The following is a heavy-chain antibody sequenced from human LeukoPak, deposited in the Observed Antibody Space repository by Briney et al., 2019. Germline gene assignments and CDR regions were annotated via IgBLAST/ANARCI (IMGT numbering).Heavy chain of an antibody. V-gene: IGHV3-74*01. J-gene: IGHJ4*02. CDR2: IQGDGGNT. CDR1: GFTFSKNW. D-gene: IGHD6-13*01. Sequence: GGSLRLSWVASGFTFSKNWMHWVRHAPGEGLVWVSRIQGDGGNTNYADSVKGRFSISRDNAKNTVYLQMNSLRAEDTGIYYCARGTSAGGPSSPFDFWGQGTVVTVSS. CDR3: ARGTSAGGPSSPFDF.